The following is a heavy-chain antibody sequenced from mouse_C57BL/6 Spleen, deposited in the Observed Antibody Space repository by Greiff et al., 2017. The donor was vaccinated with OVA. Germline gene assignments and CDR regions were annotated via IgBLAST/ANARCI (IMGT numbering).Heavy chain of an antibody. CDR1: GYTFTSYW. J-gene: IGHJ2*01. V-gene: IGHV1-64*01. Sequence: QVQLPQSGAELVKPGASVKLSCKASGYTFTSYWMHWVKQRPGQGLEWIGMIHPNSGSTNYNEKFKSKATLTVDKSSSTAYMQLSSLTSEDSAVYYCARGLDSSGYGYWGQGTTLTVSS. CDR3: ARGLDSSGYGY. CDR2: IHPNSGST. D-gene: IGHD3-2*02.